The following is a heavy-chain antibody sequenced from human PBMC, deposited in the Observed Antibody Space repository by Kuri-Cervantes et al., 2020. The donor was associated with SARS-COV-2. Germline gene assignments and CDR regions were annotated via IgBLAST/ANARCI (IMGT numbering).Heavy chain of an antibody. J-gene: IGHJ6*02. V-gene: IGHV1-58*02. CDR3: AAPITGTTDYYYYYGMDV. Sequence: SVNVSCKASGFTFTSSAMQWVRQARGQRLEWIGWIVVGSGNTNYAQKFQERVTITRDMSTSTAYMELSSLRSEDTAVYYCAAPITGTTDYYYYYGMDVWGQGTTVTVSS. CDR1: GFTFTSSA. D-gene: IGHD1-7*01. CDR2: IVVGSGNT.